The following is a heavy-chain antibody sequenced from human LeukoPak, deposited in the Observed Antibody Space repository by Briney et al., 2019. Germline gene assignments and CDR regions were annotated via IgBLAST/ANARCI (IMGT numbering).Heavy chain of an antibody. CDR1: GFTFSSYS. D-gene: IGHD4-11*01. V-gene: IGHV3-21*01. Sequence: PGRSLRLSCAASGFTFSSYSMNWVRQAPAKGREWVSSISSSSSSIYYTDSVKGRFTISRDNAKNSLYLKMNSLRAEDTAMYYCLLGGGSGLHSIAFGCWGQGALVTVSS. CDR2: ISSSSSSI. J-gene: IGHJ4*02. CDR3: LLGGGSGLHSIAFGC.